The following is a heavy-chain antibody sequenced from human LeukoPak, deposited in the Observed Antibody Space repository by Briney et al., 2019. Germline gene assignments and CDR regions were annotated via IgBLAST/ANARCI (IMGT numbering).Heavy chain of an antibody. CDR3: ARDPLRYSSGWEFDY. CDR2: INPSGGST. V-gene: IGHV1-46*01. J-gene: IGHJ4*02. D-gene: IGHD6-19*01. Sequence: ASVKVSCKAPGYTFTSYYMHWVRQAPGQGLEWMGIINPSGGSTSYAQKFQGRVTMTRDMSTSTVYMELSSLRSEDTAVYYCARDPLRYSSGWEFDYWGQGTLVTVSS. CDR1: GYTFTSYY.